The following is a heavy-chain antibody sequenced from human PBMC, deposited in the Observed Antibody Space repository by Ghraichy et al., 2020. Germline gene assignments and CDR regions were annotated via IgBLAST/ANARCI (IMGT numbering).Heavy chain of an antibody. Sequence: GGSLRLSCAASGFTFSSYAMSWVRQAPGKGLEWVSAISGSGGSTYYADSVKGRFTISRDNSKNTLYLQMNSLRAEDTAVYYCAKVAAGWELLGDAFDIWGQGTMVTVSS. CDR1: GFTFSSYA. J-gene: IGHJ3*02. D-gene: IGHD1-26*01. CDR3: AKVAAGWELLGDAFDI. CDR2: ISGSGGST. V-gene: IGHV3-23*01.